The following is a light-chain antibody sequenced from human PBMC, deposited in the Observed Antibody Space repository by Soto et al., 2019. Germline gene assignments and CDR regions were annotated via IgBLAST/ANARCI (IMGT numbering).Light chain of an antibody. CDR2: WAS. V-gene: IGKV4-1*01. J-gene: IGKJ3*01. CDR1: QSVLYNANNKNY. Sequence: DIVMTQSPDSLAVSLGERATLNCKSSQSVLYNANNKNYLAWYQKKPGQPPKLLIYWASTRESGVPDRFSGSGYGTDFTLTISSLQAEDVAVYYCQKYYSTPATFGPGTKVDIK. CDR3: QKYYSTPAT.